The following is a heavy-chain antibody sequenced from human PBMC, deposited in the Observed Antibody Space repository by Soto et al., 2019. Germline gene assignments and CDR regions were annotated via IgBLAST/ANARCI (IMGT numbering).Heavy chain of an antibody. CDR3: ARVERGTATTVVDAFDI. CDR2: MSHSGGT. Sequence: QVQLQQWGAGLLKPSETLSLTCAVYGGFVSSGNYYWSWIRQPPGKGLEWIGEMSHSGGTHFNPSLKSRVTISVDTSKNQYSLKMSPVTAADTALYYCARVERGTATTVVDAFDIWGPGTMVTVSS. CDR1: GGFVSSGNYY. D-gene: IGHD1-1*01. J-gene: IGHJ3*02. V-gene: IGHV4-34*01.